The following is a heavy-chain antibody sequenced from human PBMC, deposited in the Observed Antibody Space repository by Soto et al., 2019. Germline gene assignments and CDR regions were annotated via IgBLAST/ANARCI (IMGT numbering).Heavy chain of an antibody. D-gene: IGHD3-10*01. CDR3: AKVIGGSESYWGGSHYYYALDV. Sequence: GGSLRLSCSASVFIFRDYAMYWLRQAPGKGLEWVSVISGSDGTTFYADSVRGRVTSSRDNSRNMVYLQMISLRAEDTAVYYCAKVIGGSESYWGGSHYYYALDVWGQGTTVTVSS. CDR2: ISGSDGTT. J-gene: IGHJ6*02. V-gene: IGHV3-23*01. CDR1: VFIFRDYA.